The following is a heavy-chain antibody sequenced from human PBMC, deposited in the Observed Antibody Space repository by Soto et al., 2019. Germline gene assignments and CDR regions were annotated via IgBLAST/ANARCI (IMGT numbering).Heavy chain of an antibody. Sequence: VKVSCKASGYTFTGYYMHWVRQAPGQGLEWMGWINPNSGGTNYAQKFQGRVTMTRDTSISTAYMELSRLRSDDTAVYYCARDRVGATTSCDYWGQGTLVTVSS. CDR2: INPNSGGT. CDR3: ARDRVGATTSCDY. V-gene: IGHV1-2*02. J-gene: IGHJ4*02. CDR1: GYTFTGYY. D-gene: IGHD1-26*01.